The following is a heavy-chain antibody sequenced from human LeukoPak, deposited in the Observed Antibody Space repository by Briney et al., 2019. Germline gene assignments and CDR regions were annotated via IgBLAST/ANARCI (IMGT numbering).Heavy chain of an antibody. CDR2: IIPIFGTA. J-gene: IGHJ6*03. Sequence: SVKVSCKASGGTFSSYAISWVRQAPGQGLEWMGGIIPIFGTANYAQKFQGRVTITADESTSTAYMELSSLRSEDTAVYYCARTLEYSSGWHDYYYYYMDVWGKGTTVTVSS. D-gene: IGHD6-19*01. V-gene: IGHV1-69*13. CDR1: GGTFSSYA. CDR3: ARTLEYSSGWHDYYYYYMDV.